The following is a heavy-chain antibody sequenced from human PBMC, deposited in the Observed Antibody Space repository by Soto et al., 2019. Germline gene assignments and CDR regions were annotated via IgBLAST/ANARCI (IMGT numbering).Heavy chain of an antibody. D-gene: IGHD1-20*01. Sequence: EVHLLDSGGDLVHPGRTLILSCVGSRYPFGDYAMRWFRQAPGKRLEWVSAIGPFEAHVPAHAASVKGRFTISRDNSRNILFLQMTNLRAGDTGVYYCARDAIPYNGRDDAFDLWGQGTVVTVSS. CDR2: IGPFEAHVP. V-gene: IGHV3-23*01. CDR1: RYPFGDYA. J-gene: IGHJ3*01. CDR3: ARDAIPYNGRDDAFDL.